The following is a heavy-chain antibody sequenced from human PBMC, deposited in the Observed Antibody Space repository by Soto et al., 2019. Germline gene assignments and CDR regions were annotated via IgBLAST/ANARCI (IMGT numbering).Heavy chain of an antibody. J-gene: IGHJ6*02. CDR3: ARAVGYCSGGSCYTGRYYYYGMDV. V-gene: IGHV2-70*01. D-gene: IGHD2-15*01. CDR2: IDWDDDK. CDR1: GFSLSTSGMC. Sequence: KSGPTLVNPTQTLTLTCTFSGFSLSTSGMCVSWIRQPPGKALEWLALIDWDDDKYYSTSLKTRLTISKDTSKNQVVLTMTNMDPVDTATYYCARAVGYCSGGSCYTGRYYYYGMDVWGQGTTVTVSS.